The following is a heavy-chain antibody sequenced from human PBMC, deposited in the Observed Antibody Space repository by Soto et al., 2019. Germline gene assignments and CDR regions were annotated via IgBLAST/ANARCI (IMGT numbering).Heavy chain of an antibody. CDR1: GDSIGTTHSY. J-gene: IGHJ4*02. Sequence: QVQLLESGPGLVKPSETLSLTCTVSGDSIGTTHSYWAWIRQSPGKGLEWIGNIHYSGSTYYMPSIRRPVTLSEDTSKNQFSLRLTSVTAEDTAVYCYASHEGNGNVWPSDYGGQGILVTVSP. V-gene: IGHV4-39*01. CDR2: IHYSGST. D-gene: IGHD2-8*01. CDR3: ASHEGNGNVWPSDY.